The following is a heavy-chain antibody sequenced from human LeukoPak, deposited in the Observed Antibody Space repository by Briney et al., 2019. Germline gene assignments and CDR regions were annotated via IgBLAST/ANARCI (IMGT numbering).Heavy chain of an antibody. CDR3: AKDGSSGFDYYFHY. V-gene: IGHV3-30*18. D-gene: IGHD5-12*01. J-gene: IGHJ4*02. Sequence: PGRSLRLSCAASGFTFSNYGMHWVRQAPGKGLEWVATISYDGSNKYHSDSVKGRFTISRDNSKNTLYLQMNSLRAEDTAVYYCAKDGSSGFDYYFHYWGQGTLVTVSS. CDR1: GFTFSNYG. CDR2: ISYDGSNK.